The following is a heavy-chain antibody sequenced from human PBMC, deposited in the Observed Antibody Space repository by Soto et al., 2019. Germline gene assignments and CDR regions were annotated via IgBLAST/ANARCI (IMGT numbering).Heavy chain of an antibody. J-gene: IGHJ6*02. CDR1: GFTFSSYS. Sequence: GGSLRLSCAASGFTFSSYSMNWVRQAPGKGLEWVSYISSSSSTIYYADSVKGRFTISRDNAKNSLYLQMNSLRDEDTAVYYCARGGLNGDYDYYYYGMDVWGQGTTVTVSS. V-gene: IGHV3-48*02. CDR2: ISSSSSTI. CDR3: ARGGLNGDYDYYYYGMDV. D-gene: IGHD4-17*01.